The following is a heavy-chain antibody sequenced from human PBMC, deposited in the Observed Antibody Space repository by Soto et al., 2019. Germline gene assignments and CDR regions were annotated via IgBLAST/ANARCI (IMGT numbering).Heavy chain of an antibody. Sequence: PGGSLRLSCAASGFTFSNAWMNWVRQAPGKGLEWVGRIKSKTDGGTTDYAAPVKGRFTISRDDSKNTLYLQMNSLKTEDTAVYYCTTDNPYCTNGVCYEDQGYYFDYWGQGTLVTVSS. CDR1: GFTFSNAW. D-gene: IGHD2-8*01. J-gene: IGHJ4*02. V-gene: IGHV3-15*07. CDR3: TTDNPYCTNGVCYEDQGYYFDY. CDR2: IKSKTDGGTT.